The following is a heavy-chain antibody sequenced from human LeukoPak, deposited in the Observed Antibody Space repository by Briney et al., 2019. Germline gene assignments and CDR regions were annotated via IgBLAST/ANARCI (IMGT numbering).Heavy chain of an antibody. D-gene: IGHD1-7*01. V-gene: IGHV3-48*04. CDR3: ARGDSWNSYYYYYMDV. J-gene: IGHJ6*03. Sequence: GGSLRLSCAASGFTFSSYSLNWVRQAPGKGLEWVSYISSSSTIYYADSVKGRFTIPRDNAKSSLYLQMNSLRAEDTAVYYCARGDSWNSYYYYYMDVWGKGTSVTVSS. CDR1: GFTFSSYS. CDR2: ISSSSTI.